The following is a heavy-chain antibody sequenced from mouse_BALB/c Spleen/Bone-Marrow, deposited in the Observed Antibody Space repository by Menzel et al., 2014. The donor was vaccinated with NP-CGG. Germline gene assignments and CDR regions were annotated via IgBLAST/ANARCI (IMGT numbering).Heavy chain of an antibody. CDR2: INPYNGGT. Sequence: EVQVVESGPALVKPGASLKISCKASGYSFTGYTMNWVKQSHGKNLEWIGLINPYNGGTTYNQKFKGKATLTVDKSSSTAYMELLSLTSEDSAVCYCARGITTGMDYWGQGTSVTVSS. V-gene: IGHV1-18*01. J-gene: IGHJ4*01. CDR1: GYSFTGYT. CDR3: ARGITTGMDY. D-gene: IGHD1-1*01.